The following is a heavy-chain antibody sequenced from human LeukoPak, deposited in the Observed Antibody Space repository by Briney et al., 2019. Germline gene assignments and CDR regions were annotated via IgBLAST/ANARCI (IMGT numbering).Heavy chain of an antibody. CDR1: GGSISSSSYY. CDR2: IYYSGST. V-gene: IGHV4-39*07. J-gene: IGHJ4*02. Sequence: SETLSLTCTVSGGSISSSSYYWGWIRQPPGKGLEWIGSIYYSGSTYYNPSLKSRVTISVDTSKNQFSLKLSSVTAADTAVYYCARGSGNSYPYWGQGTLVTVSS. D-gene: IGHD5-18*01. CDR3: ARGSGNSYPY.